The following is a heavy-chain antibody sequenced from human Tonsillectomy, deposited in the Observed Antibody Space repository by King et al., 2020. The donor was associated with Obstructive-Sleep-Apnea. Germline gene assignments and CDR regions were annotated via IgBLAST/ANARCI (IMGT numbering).Heavy chain of an antibody. V-gene: IGHV1-46*01. D-gene: IGHD2-15*01. Sequence: QLVQSGAEVKKPGASVKVSCKASGYTFSSYYMHWVRQAPGQGLEWMGIINPSGGSTSYAQKFQGRVTMTRDTSTSTVYMELSSLRSEDTAVYYCAVGVVVAATYYYYGMDVWGQGTTVTVSS. J-gene: IGHJ6*02. CDR2: INPSGGST. CDR1: GYTFSSYY. CDR3: AVGVVVAATYYYYGMDV.